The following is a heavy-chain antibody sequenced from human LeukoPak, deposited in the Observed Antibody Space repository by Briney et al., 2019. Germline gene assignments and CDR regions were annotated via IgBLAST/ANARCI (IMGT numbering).Heavy chain of an antibody. D-gene: IGHD3-22*01. CDR1: GNSFTSYW. CDR2: IYPGDSDT. V-gene: IGHV5-51*01. J-gene: IGHJ3*02. CDR3: ARSSGYYYGAFDI. Sequence: GESLKISCKGSGNSFTSYWIGWVRQMPWKGLEWMGIIYPGDSDTRYSPSFQGQVTISADKSISTAYLQWSSLKASDTAMYYCARSSGYYYGAFDIWGQGTMVTVSS.